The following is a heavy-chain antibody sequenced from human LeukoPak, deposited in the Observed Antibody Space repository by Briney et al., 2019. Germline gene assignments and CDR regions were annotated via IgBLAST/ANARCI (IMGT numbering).Heavy chain of an antibody. D-gene: IGHD3-10*01. Sequence: GSLRLSCAASGFTFSDYYMSWIRQAPGKGLEWIGSIYYSGSTYYNPSLKSRVTISVDTSKNQFSLKLSSVTAADTAVYYCARHLPYGSGRKIDYWGQGTLVTVSS. CDR1: GFTFSDYY. J-gene: IGHJ4*02. CDR3: ARHLPYGSGRKIDY. V-gene: IGHV4-39*01. CDR2: IYYSGST.